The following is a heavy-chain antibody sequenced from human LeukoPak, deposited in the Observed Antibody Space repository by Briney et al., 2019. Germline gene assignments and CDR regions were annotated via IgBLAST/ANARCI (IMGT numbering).Heavy chain of an antibody. V-gene: IGHV1-18*01. CDR3: ARGEISPRITMVSIGAFDI. Sequence: GASVKVSCKASGYTFTSYGISWVRQAPGQGLEWMGWISAYNGNTNYAQKLQGRVTMTTDTSTSTAYMELRSLRSDDTAVYYCARGEISPRITMVSIGAFDIWGQGTMVTVSS. J-gene: IGHJ3*02. CDR1: GYTFTSYG. CDR2: ISAYNGNT. D-gene: IGHD3-10*01.